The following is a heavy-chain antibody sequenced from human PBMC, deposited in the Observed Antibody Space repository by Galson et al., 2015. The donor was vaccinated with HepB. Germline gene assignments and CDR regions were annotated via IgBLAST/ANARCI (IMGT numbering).Heavy chain of an antibody. CDR3: AREGGDGPTYFDY. CDR2: IWYDGSNK. V-gene: IGHV3-33*01. D-gene: IGHD3-16*01. J-gene: IGHJ4*02. Sequence: SLRLSCAASGFTFSSYGMHWVRQAPGKGLEWVAVIWYDGSNKYYADSVKGRFTISRDNSKNTLYLQMNSLRAEDTAVYYCAREGGDGPTYFDYWGQGILVTVSS. CDR1: GFTFSSYG.